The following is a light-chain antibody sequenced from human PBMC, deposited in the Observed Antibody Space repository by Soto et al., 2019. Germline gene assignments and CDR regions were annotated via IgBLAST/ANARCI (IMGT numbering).Light chain of an antibody. CDR3: SSYSSSSTLVI. CDR2: EVS. J-gene: IGLJ2*01. Sequence: QSALTQPPSASGSPGQSVTISCTGTSSDVGVYNYVSWYQQHPGKAPKLMIFEVSNRPSGVSNRFSGSKSGDTASLTISGLQAEDEADYYCSSYSSSSTLVIFGGGTKLTVL. V-gene: IGLV2-14*01. CDR1: SSDVGVYNY.